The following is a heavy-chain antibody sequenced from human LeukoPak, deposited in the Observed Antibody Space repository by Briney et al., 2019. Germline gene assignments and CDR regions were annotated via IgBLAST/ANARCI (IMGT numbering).Heavy chain of an antibody. CDR2: IWYDGSNK. CDR1: GFTFGSYG. D-gene: IGHD3-3*01. J-gene: IGHJ4*02. V-gene: IGHV3-33*01. CDR3: ARKNYDFWSGYFTG. Sequence: PGRSLRLSCAASGFTFGSYGMHWVRQAPGKGLEWVAVIWYDGSNKYYADSVKGRFTISRDNSKNTLYLQMNSLRAEDTAVYYCARKNYDFWSGYFTGWGQGTLVTVSS.